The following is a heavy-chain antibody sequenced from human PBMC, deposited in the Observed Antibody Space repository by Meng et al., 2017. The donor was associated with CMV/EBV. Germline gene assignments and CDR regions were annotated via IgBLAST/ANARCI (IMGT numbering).Heavy chain of an antibody. J-gene: IGHJ6*02. D-gene: IGHD6-13*01. V-gene: IGHV3-30-3*01. CDR3: ARVEDIAAEESTGYYYYGMDV. CDR2: ISYDGSNK. Sequence: GGSLRLSCAASGFTFSSYAMHWVRQAPGKGLEWVAVISYDGSNKYHADSVKGRFTISRDNSKNTLYLQMNSLRAEDTAVYYCARVEDIAAEESTGYYYYGMDVWGQGTTVTVSS. CDR1: GFTFSSYA.